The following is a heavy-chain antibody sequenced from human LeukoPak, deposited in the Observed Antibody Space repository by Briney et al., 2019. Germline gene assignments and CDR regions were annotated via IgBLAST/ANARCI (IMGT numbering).Heavy chain of an antibody. J-gene: IGHJ4*02. Sequence: GASVKVSCKASGYTFTGYYMHWVRQAPGQGLEWMGWISAYNGNTNYAQKLQGRVTMTTDTSTSTAYMELRSLRSDDTAVYYCARDYQSGWYGVIRPDFDYWGQGTLVTVSS. CDR3: ARDYQSGWYGVIRPDFDY. CDR2: ISAYNGNT. D-gene: IGHD6-19*01. V-gene: IGHV1-18*04. CDR1: GYTFTGYY.